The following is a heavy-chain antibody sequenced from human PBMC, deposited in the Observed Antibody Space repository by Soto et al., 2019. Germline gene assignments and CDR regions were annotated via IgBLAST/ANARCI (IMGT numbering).Heavy chain of an antibody. CDR3: AREGGITGTHDAFDI. J-gene: IGHJ3*02. D-gene: IGHD1-20*01. CDR2: INPSGGST. Sequence: QVQLVQSGAEVKKPGASVKVSCKASGYTFTSYYMHWVRQAPGQGLEWMGIINPSGGSTSYAQKFQDRVTMTRDTSTSTVYMELSSLRSEDTAVYYCAREGGITGTHDAFDIWGQGTMVTVSS. CDR1: GYTFTSYY. V-gene: IGHV1-46*03.